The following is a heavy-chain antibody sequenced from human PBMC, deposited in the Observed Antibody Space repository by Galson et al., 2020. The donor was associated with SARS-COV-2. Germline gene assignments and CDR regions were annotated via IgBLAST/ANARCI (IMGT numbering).Heavy chain of an antibody. J-gene: IGHJ6*02. Sequence: SQTLSLTCAVSGGSISSSNWWSWIRQPPGKGLEWIADLFHSGNTNYSPSLTSRVTISLDTSTNQLSLKLSSVTAADTAVYYCAKIATAGNGMDAWGQGTTATASS. CDR1: GGSISSSNW. V-gene: IGHV4-4*02. D-gene: IGHD6-13*01. CDR3: AKIATAGNGMDA. CDR2: LFHSGNT.